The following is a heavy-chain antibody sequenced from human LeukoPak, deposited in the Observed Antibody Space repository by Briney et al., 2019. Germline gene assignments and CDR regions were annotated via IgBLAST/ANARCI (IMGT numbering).Heavy chain of an antibody. D-gene: IGHD1-1*01. CDR1: GSSISSYN. Sequence: PSETLSLTCTGSGSSISSYNWSWLRHPLGKVLGWIGYIYYSGSTNYNPSLKSRVTISVDTSKNQLSLKLSSVTAADTAVYYCARRATGTTGTFDYWGQGTLVTVS. V-gene: IGHV4-59*08. CDR3: ARRATGTTGTFDY. J-gene: IGHJ4*02. CDR2: IYYSGST.